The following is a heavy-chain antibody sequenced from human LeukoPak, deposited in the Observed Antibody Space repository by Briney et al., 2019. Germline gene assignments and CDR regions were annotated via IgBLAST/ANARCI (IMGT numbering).Heavy chain of an antibody. Sequence: PGGSLRLSCAASGFTFSSYWMSWVRQAPGKGLEWVANIKQDGSEKSYADSVKGRFTISRDSSENTLYLLMNSLRTEDTAVYYCARSKGPSTSYYDSSGLYYFDYWGQGTLVTVSS. CDR1: GFTFSSYW. CDR3: ARSKGPSTSYYDSSGLYYFDY. J-gene: IGHJ4*02. CDR2: IKQDGSEK. V-gene: IGHV3-7*02. D-gene: IGHD3-22*01.